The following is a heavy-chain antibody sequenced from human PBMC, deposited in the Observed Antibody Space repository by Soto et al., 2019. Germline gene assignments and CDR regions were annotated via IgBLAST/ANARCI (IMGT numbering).Heavy chain of an antibody. V-gene: IGHV3-30*18. CDR1: GFSFSAYG. J-gene: IGHJ6*02. CDR2: ISNDGRNT. CDR3: AKVIRADSTSSNFYYYSAMDV. D-gene: IGHD6-6*01. Sequence: QVQMVESGGGVVQPGRSLRLSCAASGFSFSAYGLHWVRQAPGKGLEWLAVISNDGRNTYYADSVQGRFTISRENSKDTLFLRMNSLRGEDTAIYYCAKVIRADSTSSNFYYYSAMDVWGQGTTVTVSS.